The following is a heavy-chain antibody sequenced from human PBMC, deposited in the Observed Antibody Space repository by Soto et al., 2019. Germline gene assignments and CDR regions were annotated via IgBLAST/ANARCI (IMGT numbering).Heavy chain of an antibody. J-gene: IGHJ6*03. CDR1: GYIFTTYW. CDR3: ARHGSTTVYHYYMDV. D-gene: IGHD4-4*01. CDR2: IYPGDSDT. Sequence: PGESLKISCKASGYIFTTYWVGWVRQMPGKGLEWMGIIYPGDSDTRYSPSFQGQVTISADKSINTAYLQWSSLKASDTAMYYCARHGSTTVYHYYMDVWGKGTTVTV. V-gene: IGHV5-51*01.